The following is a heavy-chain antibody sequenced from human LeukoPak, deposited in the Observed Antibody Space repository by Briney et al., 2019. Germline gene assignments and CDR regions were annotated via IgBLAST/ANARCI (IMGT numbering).Heavy chain of an antibody. CDR2: ISGSGGST. CDR1: GLTVRSNY. J-gene: IGHJ4*02. V-gene: IGHV3-23*01. Sequence: GGSLRLSCAASGLTVRSNYMSWVRQAPGKGLEWVSAISGSGGSTYYADSVKGRFTISRDNSKNTLYLQMNSLRAEDTAVYYCAKLTRIAARDYWGQGTLVTVSS. CDR3: AKLTRIAARDY. D-gene: IGHD6-6*01.